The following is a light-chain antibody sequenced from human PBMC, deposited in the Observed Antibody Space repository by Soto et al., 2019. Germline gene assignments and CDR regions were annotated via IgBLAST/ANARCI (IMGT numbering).Light chain of an antibody. V-gene: IGKV1-39*01. J-gene: IGKJ1*01. Sequence: DIQMTQSPSSLSASVGDRVTITCRASQSISNSLNWYQHKPGKAPKLLIYAASSLQSGVPSRFSGSGSGTDFTLTISSLQPEDFATYYCQQSYSTPPWTFGQGTKVEIK. CDR2: AAS. CDR3: QQSYSTPPWT. CDR1: QSISNS.